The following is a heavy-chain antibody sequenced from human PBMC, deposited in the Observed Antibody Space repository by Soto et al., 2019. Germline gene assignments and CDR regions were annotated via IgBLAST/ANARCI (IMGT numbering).Heavy chain of an antibody. CDR3: ARDGFSSIASTRAGEYFQH. CDR2: IIPIFGTA. J-gene: IGHJ1*01. Sequence: QVQLVQSGAEVKKPGSSVKVSCKAGGTFSSYAISWVRQAPGQGLEWMGGIIPIFGTANYAQKFQGRVTITADEXXSXAXXELSSLRSEDTAVYYCARDGFSSIASTRAGEYFQHWGQGTLVTVSS. D-gene: IGHD6-6*01. V-gene: IGHV1-69*12. CDR1: GGTFSSYA.